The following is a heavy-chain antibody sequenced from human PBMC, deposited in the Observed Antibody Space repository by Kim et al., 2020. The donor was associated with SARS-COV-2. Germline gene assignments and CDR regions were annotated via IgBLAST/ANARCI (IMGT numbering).Heavy chain of an antibody. CDR1: GFTFSSYA. Sequence: GGSLRLSCAASGFTFSSYAMHWVRQAPGKGLEWVAVISYDGSNKYYADSVKGRFTISRDNSKNTLYLQMNSLRAEDTAVYYCARENGRWIAVAGTFDYWGQGTLVTVSS. D-gene: IGHD6-19*01. CDR3: ARENGRWIAVAGTFDY. V-gene: IGHV3-30*04. J-gene: IGHJ4*02. CDR2: ISYDGSNK.